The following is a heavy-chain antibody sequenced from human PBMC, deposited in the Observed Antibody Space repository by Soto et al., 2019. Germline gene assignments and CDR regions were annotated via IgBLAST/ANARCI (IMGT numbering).Heavy chain of an antibody. CDR1: GFTFSSYG. V-gene: IGHV3-30*18. Sequence: GSLRLSCAASGFTFSSYGMHWVRQAPGKGLEWVAVISYDGSNKYYADSVKGRFTISRDNSKNTLYLQMNSLRAEDTAVYYCAKVKIGLRYFDWSRYGMDVWGQGNTVTVS. J-gene: IGHJ6*02. CDR2: ISYDGSNK. D-gene: IGHD3-9*01. CDR3: AKVKIGLRYFDWSRYGMDV.